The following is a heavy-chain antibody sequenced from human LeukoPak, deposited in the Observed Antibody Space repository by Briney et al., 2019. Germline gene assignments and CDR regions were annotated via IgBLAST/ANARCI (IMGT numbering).Heavy chain of an antibody. CDR1: GFTFSGYS. Sequence: GGSLRLSCAASGFTFSGYSMNWVRQAPGKGLEWVSSISSSSSYIYYADSVKGRFTISRDNAKNSLYLQMNSLRAEDTAVYYCATRSTIIAAAGHYWGQGALVTVSS. V-gene: IGHV3-21*01. J-gene: IGHJ4*02. D-gene: IGHD6-13*01. CDR3: ATRSTIIAAAGHY. CDR2: ISSSSSYI.